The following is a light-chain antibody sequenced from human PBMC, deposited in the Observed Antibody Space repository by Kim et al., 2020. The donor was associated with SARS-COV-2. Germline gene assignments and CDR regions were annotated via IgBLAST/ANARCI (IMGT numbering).Light chain of an antibody. V-gene: IGLV3-9*01. J-gene: IGLJ2*01. CDR1: NIGSKN. Sequence: SRALGQTARITCGGNNIGSKNVHWYQQKPGQAPVLVIYRHSNRPSGIPERFSGSNSGNTATLTISRAQAGDEADYYCQVWDSTTVVFGGGTQLTVL. CDR2: RHS. CDR3: QVWDSTTVV.